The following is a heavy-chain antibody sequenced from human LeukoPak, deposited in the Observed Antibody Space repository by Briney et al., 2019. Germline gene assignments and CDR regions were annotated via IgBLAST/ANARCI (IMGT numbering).Heavy chain of an antibody. J-gene: IGHJ4*02. CDR1: GGTFSSYA. Sequence: GASVKVSCKASGGTFSSYAISWVRQAPGQGLEWMGWINPNSGGTNYAQKFQGRVTMTRDTSISTAYMELSRLRSDDTAIYYCASYYYDSSVTFDYWGQGTLVTVSS. CDR3: ASYYYDSSVTFDY. V-gene: IGHV1-2*02. CDR2: INPNSGGT. D-gene: IGHD3-22*01.